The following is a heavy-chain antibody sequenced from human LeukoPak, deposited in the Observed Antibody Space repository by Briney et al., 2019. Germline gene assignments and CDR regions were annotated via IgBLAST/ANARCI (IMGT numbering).Heavy chain of an antibody. Sequence: GGSLRLSCAASGFTFSSYWMHWVRQAPGKGLVWVSRINSDGSSTSYADSVKGRFTISRDNANNTLYLKMNSLRAEDTAVYYCAREAAAGGGYTDYWGQGTLVTVSS. D-gene: IGHD6-13*01. CDR1: GFTFSSYW. V-gene: IGHV3-74*01. CDR3: AREAAAGGGYTDY. CDR2: INSDGSST. J-gene: IGHJ4*02.